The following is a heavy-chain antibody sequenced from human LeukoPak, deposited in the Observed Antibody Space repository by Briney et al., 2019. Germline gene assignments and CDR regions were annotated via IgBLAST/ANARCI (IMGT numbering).Heavy chain of an antibody. D-gene: IGHD3-3*01. V-gene: IGHV4-39*07. CDR2: TYYSGST. J-gene: IGHJ3*02. CDR1: GGSIISSSDY. CDR3: ARAPATYYDFWSGYYDAFDI. Sequence: PSETLSLTCTVSGGSIISSSDYWGWIRQPPVKGLEWIGSTYYSGSTYYNPSPKSRVPISVDTSKNQFSLKLSSVTAAETAVYYCARAPATYYDFWSGYYDAFDIWGQGTMVTVSS.